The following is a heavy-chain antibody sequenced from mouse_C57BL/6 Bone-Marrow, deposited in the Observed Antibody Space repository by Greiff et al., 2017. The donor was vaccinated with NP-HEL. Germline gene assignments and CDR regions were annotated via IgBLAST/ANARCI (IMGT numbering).Heavy chain of an antibody. V-gene: IGHV1-69*01. J-gene: IGHJ1*03. D-gene: IGHD1-1*01. CDR1: GYTFTSYW. CDR2: IDPSDSYT. CDR3: ARDYYGSNWYFDV. Sequence: QVQLKQPGAELVMPGASVKLSCKASGYTFTSYWMHWVTQRPGQGLEWIGEIDPSDSYTNYNQQFKGKSTLTVDKSSSTTYMQLSRLTSEDSAVYYCARDYYGSNWYFDVWGTGTTVTVSA.